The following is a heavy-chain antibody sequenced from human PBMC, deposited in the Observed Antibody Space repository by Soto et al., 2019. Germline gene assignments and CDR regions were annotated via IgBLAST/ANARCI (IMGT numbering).Heavy chain of an antibody. Sequence: SWSMAITCTVSGGSVSSGSYFWSWIRQPPGKGLEWIGYIYYSGSTNYNPSLKSRVTISVDTSKNQFSLKLSSVTAADTAVYYCARDAGRYYDSTGYEFDYWGQGTLVTVSS. J-gene: IGHJ4*02. V-gene: IGHV4-61*01. CDR2: IYYSGST. CDR1: GGSVSSGSYF. D-gene: IGHD3-22*01. CDR3: ARDAGRYYDSTGYEFDY.